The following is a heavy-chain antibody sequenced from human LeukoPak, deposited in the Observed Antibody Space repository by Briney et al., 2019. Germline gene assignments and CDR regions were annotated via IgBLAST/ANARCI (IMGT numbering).Heavy chain of an antibody. V-gene: IGHV6-1*01. J-gene: IGHJ6*04. D-gene: IGHD6-13*01. CDR3: ARVAAPGPLYYYGMDV. Sequence: SQTLSLTCAISGDSVSINGVAGNWIRQSPSRGLEWLGRSYYRSKLFYDYAVSVKSRIIINSDTSKNQFSLQLNSVTPEDTAVYYCARVAAPGPLYYYGMDVWGKGTTVTVSS. CDR1: GDSVSINGVA. CDR2: SYYRSKLFY.